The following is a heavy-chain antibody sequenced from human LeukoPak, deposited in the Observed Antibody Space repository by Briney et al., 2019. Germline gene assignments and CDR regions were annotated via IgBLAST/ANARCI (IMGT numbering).Heavy chain of an antibody. CDR1: GFTFSNAW. V-gene: IGHV3-15*01. Sequence: GGSLRLSCAASGFTFSNAWMNWVRQVPAKGLEWVGRIKRKTDGGTTDYAAPVKGRFTISRDDSKNTLYLQMNSLKTEDTAMYYCARYMDVWGKGTTVTVSS. J-gene: IGHJ6*03. CDR3: ARYMDV. CDR2: IKRKTDGGTT.